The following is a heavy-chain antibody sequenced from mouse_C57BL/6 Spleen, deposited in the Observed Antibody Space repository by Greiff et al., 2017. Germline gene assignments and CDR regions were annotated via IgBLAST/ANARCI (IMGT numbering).Heavy chain of an antibody. D-gene: IGHD6-5*01. J-gene: IGHJ4*01. CDR2: IHPNSGST. Sequence: VKLQQPGAELVKPGASVKLSCKASGYTFTSYWMHWVKQRPGQGLEWIGMIHPNSGSTNYNEKFKSKATLTVDKSSSTAYMQLSSLTSEDSAVYYCARLAYVYAMDYWGQGTSVTVSS. CDR1: GYTFTSYW. CDR3: ARLAYVYAMDY. V-gene: IGHV1-64*01.